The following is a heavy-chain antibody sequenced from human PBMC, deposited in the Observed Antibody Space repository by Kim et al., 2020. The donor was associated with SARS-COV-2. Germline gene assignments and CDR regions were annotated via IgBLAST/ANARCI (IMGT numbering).Heavy chain of an antibody. D-gene: IGHD1-26*01. Sequence: GGSLRLSCAASGFTFSSYGMHWVRQAPGKGLEWVAVISYDGSNKYYADSVKGRFTISRDNSKNTLYLQMNSLRAEDTAVYYCAKDIGGSYYGGIDYWGQGTLVTVSS. J-gene: IGHJ4*02. CDR3: AKDIGGSYYGGIDY. CDR2: ISYDGSNK. CDR1: GFTFSSYG. V-gene: IGHV3-30*18.